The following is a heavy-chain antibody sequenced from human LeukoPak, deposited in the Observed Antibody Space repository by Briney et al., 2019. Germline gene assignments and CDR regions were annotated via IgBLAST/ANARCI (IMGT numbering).Heavy chain of an antibody. CDR1: GFTFSSYA. V-gene: IGHV3-23*01. Sequence: GGSLRLSCAASGFTFSSYAMSWVRQAPGKGLEWVSAISGSGGSTYYADSVKGRFTISRDNSKNTLYLQMNSLRADDTAVYYCAKNVLSGGFGEYDYWGQGTLVTVSS. CDR3: AKNVLSGGFGEYDY. CDR2: ISGSGGST. J-gene: IGHJ4*02. D-gene: IGHD3-10*01.